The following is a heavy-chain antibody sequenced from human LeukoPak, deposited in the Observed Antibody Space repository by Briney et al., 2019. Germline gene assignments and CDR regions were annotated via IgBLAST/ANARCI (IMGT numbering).Heavy chain of an antibody. CDR1: GGSISSYY. D-gene: IGHD1-26*01. Sequence: PSETLSLTCTVSGGSISSYYWSWIRQPPGKGLEWIGYIYYSGSTNYNPSLKSRVTISVDTSKNQFSLKLSSVTAADTAVYYCASIVGDIGYFQHWGQGTLVTVSS. V-gene: IGHV4-59*08. CDR3: ASIVGDIGYFQH. J-gene: IGHJ1*01. CDR2: IYYSGST.